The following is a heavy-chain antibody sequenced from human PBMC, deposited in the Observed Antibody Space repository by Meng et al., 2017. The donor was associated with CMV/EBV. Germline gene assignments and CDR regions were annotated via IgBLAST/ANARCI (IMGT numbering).Heavy chain of an antibody. V-gene: IGHV1-69*05. J-gene: IGHJ6*02. CDR1: GGTFSSYA. CDR3: ARIVGDPTFTSLNGGMDV. CDR2: IIPIFGTA. D-gene: IGHD5-12*01. Sequence: SVNVSCQASGGTFSSYAISWVRQAPGQGLEWMGGIIPIFGTANYAQKFQGRVTITTDESTSTAYTELSSLRSEDTAVYYCARIVGDPTFTSLNGGMDVWGQGTTVTVSS.